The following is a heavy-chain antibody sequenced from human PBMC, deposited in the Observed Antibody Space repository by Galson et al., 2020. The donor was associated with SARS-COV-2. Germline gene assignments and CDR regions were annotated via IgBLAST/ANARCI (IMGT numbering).Heavy chain of an antibody. J-gene: IGHJ4*02. D-gene: IGHD6-13*01. V-gene: IGHV3-53*01. CDR1: GFTVGSRW. Sequence: GESLKISCAASGFTVGSRWISWVRRAPGKGLEWVSLIDAAGNPFYADSIKGRFTISRDNSRNIVFLQMTSLRAVDTAVYYCLREGYTIYPDYWGPGTLVTVS. CDR2: IDAAGNP. CDR3: LREGYTIYPDY.